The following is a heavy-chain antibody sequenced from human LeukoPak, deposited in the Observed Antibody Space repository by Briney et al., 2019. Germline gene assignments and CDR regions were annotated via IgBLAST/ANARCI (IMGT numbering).Heavy chain of an antibody. Sequence: ASVKVSCKASGGTFSSYAISWVRQAPGQGLEWMGRIIPIFGTANYAQKFQGRVTITTDESTSTAYMELSSLRSEDTAVYYCARAVVARPSDAFDIWGQGTMVTVSS. CDR2: IIPIFGTA. V-gene: IGHV1-69*05. CDR1: GGTFSSYA. CDR3: ARAVVARPSDAFDI. D-gene: IGHD2-15*01. J-gene: IGHJ3*02.